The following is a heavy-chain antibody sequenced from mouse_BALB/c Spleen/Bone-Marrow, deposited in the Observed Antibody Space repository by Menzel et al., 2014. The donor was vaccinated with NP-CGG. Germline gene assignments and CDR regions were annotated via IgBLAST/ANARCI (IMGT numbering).Heavy chain of an antibody. CDR2: INPYNDGT. Sequence: EVKLQESGPELVKPGASVKMSCKASGYTFTSYVMHWVKQKPGQGLEWIGYINPYNDGTKYNEKFKGKATLTSDKSSSTAYMELSSLTSEDSAVYYCARPRQLGLPYYFDYWGQGPTLTVSS. CDR3: ARPRQLGLPYYFDY. D-gene: IGHD3-2*01. CDR1: GYTFTSYV. J-gene: IGHJ2*01. V-gene: IGHV1-14*01.